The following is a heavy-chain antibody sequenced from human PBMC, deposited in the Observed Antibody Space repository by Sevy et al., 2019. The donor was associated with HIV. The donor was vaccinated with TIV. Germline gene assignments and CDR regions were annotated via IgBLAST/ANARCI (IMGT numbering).Heavy chain of an antibody. D-gene: IGHD1-26*01. CDR1: GFTFSSYT. J-gene: IGHJ4*02. CDR3: ARDLALSGSYSWLAY. V-gene: IGHV3-30*14. CDR2: ISYDGSRK. Sequence: GGSLRLSCAASGFTFSSYTMHWVRQAQGKGLEWVAFISYDGSRKYYADSVKGRFTISRDNSKNTLYLQMNNLRAEDTAVFYCARDLALSGSYSWLAYWGQGTLVTVSS.